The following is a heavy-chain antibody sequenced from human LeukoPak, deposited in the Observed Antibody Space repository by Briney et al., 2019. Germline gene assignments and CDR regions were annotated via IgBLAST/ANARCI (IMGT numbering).Heavy chain of an antibody. Sequence: GGSLRLSCAASGFTFSSYWMHWVRHAPGKGLVWVSRINSDGSSTSYADSVKGRFTISRDNAKNTLYLQMNSLRAEATAVYYCARVLRSWELLPEAGYWGQGTLVTVSS. V-gene: IGHV3-74*01. CDR1: GFTFSSYW. D-gene: IGHD1-26*01. CDR3: ARVLRSWELLPEAGY. CDR2: INSDGSST. J-gene: IGHJ4*02.